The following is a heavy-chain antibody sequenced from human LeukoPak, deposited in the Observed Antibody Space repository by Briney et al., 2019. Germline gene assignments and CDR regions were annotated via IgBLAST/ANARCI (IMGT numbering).Heavy chain of an antibody. CDR2: IGGGDT. Sequence: GGSLRLSCSASGFTFRNFAISWVRQAPGKGLEWVSSIGGGDTHYADSVKGRFTISRDDSRSTVDLQMSSLRAEDTAVYYCAKGEQSFNSMYDYFDSWGQGTLVTVSS. CDR3: AKGEQSFNSMYDYFDS. V-gene: IGHV3-23*01. D-gene: IGHD2-8*01. J-gene: IGHJ4*02. CDR1: GFTFRNFA.